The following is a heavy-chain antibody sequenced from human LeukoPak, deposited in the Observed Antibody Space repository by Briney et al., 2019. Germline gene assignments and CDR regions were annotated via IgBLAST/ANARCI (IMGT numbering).Heavy chain of an antibody. CDR2: INPNSGGT. V-gene: IGHV1-2*06. D-gene: IGHD1-26*01. CDR3: ARVSGGSYYFLDWYFDL. CDR1: GYTFTGYY. J-gene: IGHJ2*01. Sequence: ASVKVSCKASGYTFTGYYMHWVRQAPGQGLEWTGRINPNSGGTNYAQKFQGRVTMTRDTSISTAYMELSRLRSDDTAVYYCARVSGGSYYFLDWYFDLWGRGTLVTVSS.